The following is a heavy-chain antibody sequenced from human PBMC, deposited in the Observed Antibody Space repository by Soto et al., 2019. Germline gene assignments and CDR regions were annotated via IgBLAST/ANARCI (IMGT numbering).Heavy chain of an antibody. CDR3: ARRVEMATNNGFDY. Sequence: QLQLQESGPGLVKPSETLSLTCTVSGSSISSSSYYWGWIRQPPGKGLEWIGSIYYSGSTYYNPSLKSRVTISVDTSKNQFSLKLSSVTAANTAVYYCARRVEMATNNGFDYWGQGTLVTVSS. CDR1: GSSISSSSYY. V-gene: IGHV4-39*01. J-gene: IGHJ4*02. CDR2: IYYSGST. D-gene: IGHD5-12*01.